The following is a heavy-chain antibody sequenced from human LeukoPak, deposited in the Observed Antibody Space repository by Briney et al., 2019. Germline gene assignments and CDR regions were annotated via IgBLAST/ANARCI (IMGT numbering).Heavy chain of an antibody. J-gene: IGHJ5*02. Sequence: SETLSLTCTVSGGSISSSSYYWGWIRQPPGKGLEWIGEINHSGSTNYNPSLKSRVTISVDTSKNQFSLKLSSVTAADTAVYYCARRRYYGSAFDPWGQGTLVTVSS. CDR3: ARRRYYGSAFDP. V-gene: IGHV4-39*07. CDR1: GGSISSSSYY. D-gene: IGHD3-10*01. CDR2: INHSGST.